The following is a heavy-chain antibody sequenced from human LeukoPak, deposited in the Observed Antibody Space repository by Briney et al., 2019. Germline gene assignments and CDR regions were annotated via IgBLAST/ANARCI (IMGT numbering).Heavy chain of an antibody. D-gene: IGHD7-27*01. CDR2: IIPILGIA. V-gene: IGHV1-69*04. CDR3: ARDFWGSNTPAAFDI. CDR1: GGTFSSYA. J-gene: IGHJ3*02. Sequence: SVKVSCKASGGTFSSYAISWVRQAPGQGLEWMGRIIPILGIANYAQRSQGRVTITADKSTSTAYMELSSLRSEDTAVYYCARDFWGSNTPAAFDIWGQGTMVTVSS.